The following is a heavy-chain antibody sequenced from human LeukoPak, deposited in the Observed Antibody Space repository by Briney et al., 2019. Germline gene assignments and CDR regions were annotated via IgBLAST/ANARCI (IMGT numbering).Heavy chain of an antibody. D-gene: IGHD6-13*01. CDR1: GFTFSTYG. V-gene: IGHV3-30*04. Sequence: GGSLSLSCAASGFTFSTYGLHWVRQAPGKGLEWVAVIANDGDDKHHADSVKGRFTISRDNSKNTLYLQMNSLRAEDTAVYYCARDKNIGAAAYYFYNWGQGILVTVSS. J-gene: IGHJ4*02. CDR3: ARDKNIGAAAYYFYN. CDR2: IANDGDDK.